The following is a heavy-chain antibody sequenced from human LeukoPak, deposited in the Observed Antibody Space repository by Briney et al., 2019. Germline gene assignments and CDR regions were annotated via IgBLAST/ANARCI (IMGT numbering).Heavy chain of an antibody. J-gene: IGHJ3*02. CDR3: ARGGGYGGASGI. Sequence: PSETLSLTCAVSGGSISSGGYSWSWIRQPPGKGLEWIGYIYHSGSTYYNPSLKSRVTISVDRSKNQFSLKLSSVTAADTAVYYCARGGGYGGASGIWGQGTMVTVSS. D-gene: IGHD4-23*01. V-gene: IGHV4-30-2*01. CDR2: IYHSGST. CDR1: GGSISSGGYS.